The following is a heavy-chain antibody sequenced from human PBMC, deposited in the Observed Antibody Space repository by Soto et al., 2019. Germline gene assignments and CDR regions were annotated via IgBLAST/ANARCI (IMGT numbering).Heavy chain of an antibody. CDR3: ARDTYYNDSSGQPY. V-gene: IGHV3-53*01. J-gene: IGHJ4*02. D-gene: IGHD3-22*01. Sequence: EVQLVESGGGLIQPGGSLRVSCAASGFTVSRSYMSWVRQAPGKGLEWVSVIYSGGSTNYADSVKGRFTISRDNSKKTLYLQMNSLRVEDPAVYYCARDTYYNDSSGQPYWGQGTLVTVSS. CDR2: IYSGGST. CDR1: GFTVSRSY.